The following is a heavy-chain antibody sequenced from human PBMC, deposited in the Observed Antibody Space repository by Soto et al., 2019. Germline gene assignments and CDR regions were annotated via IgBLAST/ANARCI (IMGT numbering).Heavy chain of an antibody. CDR2: INHSGGT. CDR1: GGSFSGYY. Sequence: PSETLSLTCAVYGGSFSGYYWSWIRHPPGKGLEWVGEINHSGGTSYNPSLKSRVTISVDTSKSQFSLKLTSVTAEDTAVYYCVKVLARGVGVPRFYFDSWGQGALVTVSS. J-gene: IGHJ4*02. CDR3: VKVLARGVGVPRFYFDS. D-gene: IGHD2-2*01. V-gene: IGHV4-34*01.